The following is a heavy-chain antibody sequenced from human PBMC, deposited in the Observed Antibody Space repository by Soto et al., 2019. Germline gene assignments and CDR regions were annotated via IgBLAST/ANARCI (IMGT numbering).Heavy chain of an antibody. CDR3: VEGWNDF. D-gene: IGHD1-1*01. CDR2: IKSKGDGGAR. J-gene: IGHJ4*02. V-gene: IGHV3-15*01. Sequence: EVQMVQSGGDLVKPGGSLRLSCVTSGFMFSSAWMNWVRQAPGKGLEWVARIKSKGDGGARVYAASVKGRFTISRDDAKNTVHMQMISLRAEDTAVYYCVEGWNDFWGQGTLVTVS. CDR1: GFMFSSAW.